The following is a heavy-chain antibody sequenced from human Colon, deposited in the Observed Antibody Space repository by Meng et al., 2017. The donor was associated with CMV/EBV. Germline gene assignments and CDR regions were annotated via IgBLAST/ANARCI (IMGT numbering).Heavy chain of an antibody. CDR1: GVMFSSYG. J-gene: IGHJ4*02. Sequence: GALRLSCVASGVMFSSYGMHWVRQAPGKGLEWVAFIRHGGNNYYYADSVKGRFTISRDNSKNTLYLQMNSLRAEDTAVYFCAKGKDMYSSGWFIDSWGQGTLVTVSS. V-gene: IGHV3-30*02. CDR3: AKGKDMYSSGWFIDS. CDR2: IRHGGNNY. D-gene: IGHD6-19*01.